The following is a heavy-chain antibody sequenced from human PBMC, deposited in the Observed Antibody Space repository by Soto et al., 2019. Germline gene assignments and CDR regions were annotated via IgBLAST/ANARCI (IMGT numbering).Heavy chain of an antibody. Sequence: GESLKISCMGSGYKVSTWHNFTSYWIAWVRQMPGEGLEWMGIIYLGDSDTRYSPSFQGQVTISADKSISTAYLQWSNLKASDTAIYYCATTTIEMAHHGFDIWGQGTMVTVSS. CDR2: IYLGDSDT. CDR3: ATTTIEMAHHGFDI. V-gene: IGHV5-51*01. D-gene: IGHD3-9*01. J-gene: IGHJ3*02. CDR1: GYKVSTWHNFTSYW.